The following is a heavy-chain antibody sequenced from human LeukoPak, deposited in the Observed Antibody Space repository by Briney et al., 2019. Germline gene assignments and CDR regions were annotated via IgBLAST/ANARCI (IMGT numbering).Heavy chain of an antibody. V-gene: IGHV5-51*01. CDR1: GYSFTSYW. J-gene: IGHJ4*02. Sequence: GESLQISCKGSGYSFTSYWIGWVRQVPGKGLEWMGIIYPGDSDTRYSPSFQGQVTISADKSISTAYLQWSSLKASDTAMYYCPRHIDGYNLGYFDYCGQGALVTVSS. CDR3: PRHIDGYNLGYFDY. CDR2: IYPGDSDT. D-gene: IGHD5-24*01.